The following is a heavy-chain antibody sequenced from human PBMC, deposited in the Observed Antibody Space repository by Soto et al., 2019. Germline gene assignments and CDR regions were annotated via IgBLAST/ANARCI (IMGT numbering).Heavy chain of an antibody. Sequence: PGESLRLSCAASGFTFSSYWMSWVRQAPGKGLEWVANIKQDGSEKYYVDSVKGRFTISRDNAKNSLYLQMNSLRAEDTAVYYCARDHGYCSSTSCYDYYYYYGMDVWGQGTTVTVSS. CDR1: GFTFSSYW. CDR2: IKQDGSEK. D-gene: IGHD2-2*03. CDR3: ARDHGYCSSTSCYDYYYYYGMDV. V-gene: IGHV3-7*01. J-gene: IGHJ6*02.